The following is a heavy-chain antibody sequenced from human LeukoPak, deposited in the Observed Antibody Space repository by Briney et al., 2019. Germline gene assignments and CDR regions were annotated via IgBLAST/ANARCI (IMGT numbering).Heavy chain of an antibody. D-gene: IGHD3-3*01. Sequence: GGSLRLSCAASGFTVSSNYMSWVRQAPGKGLEWVSVIYSGGSTYYADSVKGRFTISRDNSKNTLYLQMNSLRAEDTAVYYCARDPPYDFWSGPDAFDIWGQGTMVTVSS. CDR1: GFTVSSNY. J-gene: IGHJ3*02. V-gene: IGHV3-66*01. CDR2: IYSGGST. CDR3: ARDPPYDFWSGPDAFDI.